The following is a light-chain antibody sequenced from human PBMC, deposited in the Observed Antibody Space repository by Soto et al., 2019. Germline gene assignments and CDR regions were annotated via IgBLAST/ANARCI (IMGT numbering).Light chain of an antibody. V-gene: IGLV2-14*01. CDR3: SSYTSSSTSYV. CDR1: SSDVGGYNY. Sequence: QSVLTQPASVSGAPAQSITISCTGTSSDVGGYNYVSWYQQHPGKAPKLMIYDVSNRPSGVSNRFSGSKSGNTASLTISGLQTEGEADYYCSSYTSSSTSYVFGTGTKVTVL. CDR2: DVS. J-gene: IGLJ1*01.